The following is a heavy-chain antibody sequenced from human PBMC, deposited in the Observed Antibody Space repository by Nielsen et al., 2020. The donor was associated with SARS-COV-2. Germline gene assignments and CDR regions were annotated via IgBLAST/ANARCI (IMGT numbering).Heavy chain of an antibody. Sequence: SETLSLTCAVSGGSVSSNDWWTWVRQSPGKGLEWIGEVSHSGSINYNPSLKSRVTLSMDKSKRQFSLRLTSVSAADTAVYFCARGDLVVVPSPILGLGPFFYYFYLDVWGKGPTVIVSS. CDR2: VSHSGSI. D-gene: IGHD2-2*01. CDR3: ARGDLVVVPSPILGLGPFFYYFYLDV. J-gene: IGHJ6*03. V-gene: IGHV4-4*02. CDR1: GGSVSSNDW.